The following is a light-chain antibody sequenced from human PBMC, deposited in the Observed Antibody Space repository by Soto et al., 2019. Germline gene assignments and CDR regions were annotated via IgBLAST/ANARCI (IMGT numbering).Light chain of an antibody. J-gene: IGLJ1*01. CDR2: EVT. CDR3: SSYTITSSPV. CDR1: SSDVGGYDF. V-gene: IGLV2-14*01. Sequence: QSALTQPASVSGSPGQSITISCTGTSSDVGGYDFVSWYRQYLGQAPKILIYEVTHRPSGVPDRFSGSKSGNTASLTISGLQADDEADYYCSSYTITSSPVFGPGTKVTVL.